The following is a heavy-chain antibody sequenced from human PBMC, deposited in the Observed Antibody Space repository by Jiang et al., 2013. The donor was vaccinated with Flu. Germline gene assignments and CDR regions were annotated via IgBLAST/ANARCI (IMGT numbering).Heavy chain of an antibody. Sequence: GAEVKKPGESLKISCKGSGYSFTTYWIAPGAPDAPGKGLEWMGFIYPGDSDTRYSPSFQGQVTISADKSITTAYLQWSSLKASDTAMYYCARRLSGNYDFWGQGTLVTVSS. CDR1: GYSFTTYW. J-gene: IGHJ4*02. D-gene: IGHD1-26*01. V-gene: IGHV5-51*03. CDR2: IYPGDSDT. CDR3: ARRLSGNYDF.